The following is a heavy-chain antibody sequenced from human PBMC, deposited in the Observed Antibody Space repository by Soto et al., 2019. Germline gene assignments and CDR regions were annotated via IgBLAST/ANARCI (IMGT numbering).Heavy chain of an antibody. Sequence: QVQLVQSGAEVKKPGSSVKVSCKASGGTFSSYAISWVRQAPGQWLEWMGGIIPIFGTANYAQKFQGRVTITADESTSTAYMELSSLRSEDTAVYYCARGAYSSSSGHRGFYYYYGMDVWGQGTTVTVSS. J-gene: IGHJ6*02. CDR3: ARGAYSSSSGHRGFYYYYGMDV. CDR2: IIPIFGTA. V-gene: IGHV1-69*01. D-gene: IGHD6-6*01. CDR1: GGTFSSYA.